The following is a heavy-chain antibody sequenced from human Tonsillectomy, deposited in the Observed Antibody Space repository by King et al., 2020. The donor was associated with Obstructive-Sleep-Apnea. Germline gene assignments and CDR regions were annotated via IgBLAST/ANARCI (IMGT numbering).Heavy chain of an antibody. J-gene: IGHJ6*02. D-gene: IGHD1-26*01. V-gene: IGHV3-30*09. CDR2: ISYDGSEK. CDR3: ARALVGAPSDYHYYQGMDV. Sequence: VQLVESGGGVVQPGRSLRLSCATSRFTFKSYVMYWVRQAPGKGLEWVAAISYDGSEKFYADSVKGRFAISRDNSKNTLYLQMKSLGGDDTAVYYCARALVGAPSDYHYYQGMDVWVQGTTVSVSS. CDR1: RFTFKSYV.